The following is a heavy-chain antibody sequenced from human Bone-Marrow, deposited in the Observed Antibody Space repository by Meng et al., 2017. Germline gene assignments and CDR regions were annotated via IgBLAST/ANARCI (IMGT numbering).Heavy chain of an antibody. CDR1: GFTFSSYS. J-gene: IGHJ4*02. Sequence: GESLKISCAASGFTFSSYSMNWVRQAPGKGLEWISSITKDSDKYYGDSVKGRFTISRDNAKNTLYLQMNSLRAEDTAVYYCARNGVTEFFDYWGQGTVVTVSS. V-gene: IGHV3-21*01. CDR2: ITKDSDK. D-gene: IGHD2-21*02. CDR3: ARNGVTEFFDY.